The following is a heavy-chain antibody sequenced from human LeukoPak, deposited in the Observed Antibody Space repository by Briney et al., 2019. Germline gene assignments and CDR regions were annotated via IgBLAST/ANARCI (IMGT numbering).Heavy chain of an antibody. CDR2: ISSSGSTI. J-gene: IGHJ4*02. Sequence: GGSLRLSCAASGFTFSSYEMNWVRQAPGKGLEWVSYISSSGSTIYYAGSVKGRFTISRDNAKNSLYLQMNSLRAEDTAVYYCASIITGTPFDYWGQGTLVTVSS. CDR3: ASIITGTPFDY. CDR1: GFTFSSYE. V-gene: IGHV3-48*03. D-gene: IGHD1-7*01.